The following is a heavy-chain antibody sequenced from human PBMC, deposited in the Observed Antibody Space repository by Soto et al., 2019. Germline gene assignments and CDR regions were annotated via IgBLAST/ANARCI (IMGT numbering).Heavy chain of an antibody. CDR3: ARTVANSHFDH. Sequence: SGPTLVNPTQTLKLSCDFSGFSLSTSGMCVTWVRQPPGKALEWLALIDWDDDKFYSSSLEARLTLAKDTSSDRVVLTMTDVGPADTATYYCARTVANSHFDHWG. J-gene: IGHJ4*01. V-gene: IGHV2-70*20. CDR1: GFSLSTSGMC. D-gene: IGHD5-12*01. CDR2: IDWDDDK.